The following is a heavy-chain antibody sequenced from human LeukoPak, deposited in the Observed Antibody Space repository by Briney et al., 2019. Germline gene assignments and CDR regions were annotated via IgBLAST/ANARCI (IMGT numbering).Heavy chain of an antibody. CDR1: GGSISSSSYY. V-gene: IGHV4-39*01. J-gene: IGHJ3*02. CDR2: IYYSGST. D-gene: IGHD6-25*01. CDR3: SVDPESSGTNHPFYI. Sequence: SETLSLTCTVSGGSISSSSYYWGWIRQPPGKGLEWIGSIYYSGSTYYNPSLKSRVTISVDTSKNQFSLKPSSVTAADTAVYYCSVDPESSGTNHPFYIWGQGTMVTVSS.